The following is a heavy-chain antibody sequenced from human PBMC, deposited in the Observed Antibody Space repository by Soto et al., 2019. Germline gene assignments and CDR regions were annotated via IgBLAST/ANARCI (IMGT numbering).Heavy chain of an antibody. CDR2: ISGDNGNT. V-gene: IGHV1-18*01. D-gene: IGHD2-15*01. J-gene: IGHJ4*02. CDR3: ATGLLGYCSGGSCYSDS. CDR1: AYTFTNYA. Sequence: QVQLVQSGAEVKKPGASVRVSCQTSAYTFTNYAVSGVRQAPGQGLEWMGWISGDNGNTIYAQKFQGRVTMTTDTSTRKAYMELRSLRSDDTAVYYCATGLLGYCSGGSCYSDSWCQGNRVTVSS.